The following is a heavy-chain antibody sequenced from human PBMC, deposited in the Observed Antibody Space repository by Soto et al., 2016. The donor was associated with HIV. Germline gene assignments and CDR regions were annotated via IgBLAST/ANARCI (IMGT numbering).Heavy chain of an antibody. J-gene: IGHJ4*02. D-gene: IGHD3-10*01. CDR1: GGSISSYY. V-gene: IGHV4-59*01. CDR3: ARGVISGSGSYYFDY. Sequence: QVQLQESGPGLVKPSETLSLTCTVSGGSISSYYWSWIRQPPGKGLEWIGYIYYSGSTNYNPSLKSRVTISVDTSKNQFSLKLSSVTAADTAVYYCARGVISGSGSYYFDYVGPGKPGHRLL. CDR2: IYYSGST.